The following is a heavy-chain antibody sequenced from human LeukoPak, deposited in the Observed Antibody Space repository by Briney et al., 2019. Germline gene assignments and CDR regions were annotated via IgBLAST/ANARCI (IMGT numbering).Heavy chain of an antibody. V-gene: IGHV3-74*01. CDR2: INPDGRTT. J-gene: IGHJ4*02. Sequence: PGGSLRLSCAASGFTFNTYWMHWVRQAPGKGLVWVSRINPDGRTTNYADSVKGRFTISRDNAKNSLYLQMNSLRAEDTAVYYCARDANYDYVWGSYPVYWGQGTLVTVSS. CDR3: ARDANYDYVWGSYPVY. CDR1: GFTFNTYW. D-gene: IGHD3-16*02.